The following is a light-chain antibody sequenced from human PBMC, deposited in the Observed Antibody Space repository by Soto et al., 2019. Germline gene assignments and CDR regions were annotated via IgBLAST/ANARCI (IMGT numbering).Light chain of an antibody. CDR1: SSDVGAFNY. V-gene: IGLV2-14*03. CDR2: DVT. Sequence: QLVLTQPASVSGAPGQSISISCIGTSSDVGAFNYVSWYQHHPGKAPQLIIYDVTSRPSGVSNRFSASKSGNTASLTISGLQAEDEADYYCSSYTTRNTEVFGTGTKLTVL. CDR3: SSYTTRNTEV. J-gene: IGLJ1*01.